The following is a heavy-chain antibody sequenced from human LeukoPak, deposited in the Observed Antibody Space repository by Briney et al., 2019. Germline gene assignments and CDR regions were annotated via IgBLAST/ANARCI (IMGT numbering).Heavy chain of an antibody. CDR1: GFNFSSYG. V-gene: IGHV3-30*02. J-gene: IGHJ6*03. Sequence: PGGSLRLSCAASGFNFSSYGMHWVRQAPGKGLEWVAFIRYDGSNKYYADSVKGRFTISRDNSKNTLYLQMNSLRAEDTAVYYCATSGSYSYYYYYMDVWGKGTTVTVSS. CDR2: IRYDGSNK. D-gene: IGHD1-26*01. CDR3: ATSGSYSYYYYYMDV.